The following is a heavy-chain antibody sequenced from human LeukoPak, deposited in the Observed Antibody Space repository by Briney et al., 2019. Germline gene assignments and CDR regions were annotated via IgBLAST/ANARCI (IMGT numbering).Heavy chain of an antibody. J-gene: IGHJ5*02. V-gene: IGHV3-30*18. Sequence: GGSLRLSCAASGFTFSSYGMHWVRQAPGKGLEWVAVISYDGSNKYYVDSVKGRFTISRDNSKNTLYLQMNSLRAKDTAVYYCAKDSAATRFDPWGQGTLVTVSS. CDR2: ISYDGSNK. D-gene: IGHD2-15*01. CDR3: AKDSAATRFDP. CDR1: GFTFSSYG.